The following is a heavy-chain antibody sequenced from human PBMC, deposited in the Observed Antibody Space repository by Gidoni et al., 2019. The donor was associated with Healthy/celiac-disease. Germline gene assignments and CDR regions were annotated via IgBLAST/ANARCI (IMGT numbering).Heavy chain of an antibody. CDR3: ARDESIAAAGYDY. D-gene: IGHD6-13*01. J-gene: IGHJ4*02. Sequence: QLQLVASGGVVVQPGRSLRLSCAASGFTFSNYGMHWVRQAPGKGLEWVAVIWYDGSNKYYADSVKGRFTIYRDNSKNTLYLKMNSLRVEDTAVYYCARDESIAAAGYDYWGQGTLVTVSS. V-gene: IGHV3-33*01. CDR1: GFTFSNYG. CDR2: IWYDGSNK.